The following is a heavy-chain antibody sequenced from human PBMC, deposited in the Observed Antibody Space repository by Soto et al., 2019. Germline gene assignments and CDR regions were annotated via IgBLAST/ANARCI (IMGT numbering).Heavy chain of an antibody. Sequence: GGSLRLSCAASGFTFSSYSMNWVRQAPGKGLEWVSSISSSSSYIYYADSVKGRFTISRDNAKNSLYLQMNSLRAEDTDMYYCARARDIVARRYYYYMDVWGKGTTVTVSS. CDR3: ARARDIVARRYYYYMDV. CDR2: ISSSSSYI. CDR1: GFTFSSYS. V-gene: IGHV3-21*04. J-gene: IGHJ6*03. D-gene: IGHD6-6*01.